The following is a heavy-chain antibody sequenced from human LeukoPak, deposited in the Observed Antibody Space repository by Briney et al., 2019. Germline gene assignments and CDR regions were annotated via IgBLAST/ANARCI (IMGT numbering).Heavy chain of an antibody. CDR1: GGSFSGYY. Sequence: PSETLSLTCAVYGGSFSGYYWSWIRQPPGKGLEWIGEINHSGSTNYNPSLKSRVTISVDTSKNQFSLKLSSVTAADTAVYYCARAFRGYHFLHWGQGTLVTVSS. CDR3: ARAFRGYHFLH. CDR2: INHSGST. J-gene: IGHJ1*01. V-gene: IGHV4-34*01. D-gene: IGHD3-22*01.